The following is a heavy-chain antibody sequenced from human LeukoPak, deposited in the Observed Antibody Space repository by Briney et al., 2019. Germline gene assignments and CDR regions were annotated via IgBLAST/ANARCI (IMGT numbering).Heavy chain of an antibody. D-gene: IGHD5-18*01. V-gene: IGHV4-31*03. CDR2: IYYSGST. J-gene: IGHJ4*02. Sequence: SETLSLTCTVSGGSISSGGYYWSWIRQHPGKGLEWIGYIYYSGSTYYNPSLKSRVTISVDTSRNQFSLKLSSVTAADTAVYYCARETDTAMVDYWGQGTLVTVSS. CDR3: ARETDTAMVDY. CDR1: GGSISSGGYY.